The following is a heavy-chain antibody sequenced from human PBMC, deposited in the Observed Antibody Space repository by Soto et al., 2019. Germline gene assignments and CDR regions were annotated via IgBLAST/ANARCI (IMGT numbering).Heavy chain of an antibody. J-gene: IGHJ5*02. CDR2: INHSGST. CDR3: ARAVSSWNYPTWFDP. Sequence: QVQLQQWGAGLLKPSETLSLTCAVSGGSFSGYYWSWIRQPPGKGLEWIGEINHSGSTRYNPSLKSRVTLSVDPSKNQFSLKLSSVTTADPAVYYCARAVSSWNYPTWFDPWGQGNLVTVSS. D-gene: IGHD1-7*01. V-gene: IGHV4-34*01. CDR1: GGSFSGYY.